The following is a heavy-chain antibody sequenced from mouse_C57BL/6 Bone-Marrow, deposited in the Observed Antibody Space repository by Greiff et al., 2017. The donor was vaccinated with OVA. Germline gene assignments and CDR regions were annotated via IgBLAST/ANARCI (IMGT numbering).Heavy chain of an antibody. CDR1: GFTFSSYA. Sequence: EVHLVESGGGLVKPGGSLKLSCAASGFTFSSYAMSWVRQTPEKRLEWVATISDGGSYTYYPDNVKGRFTISRDNAKNNLYLQMSHLKSEDTAMYYCARDWVVASYYAMDYWGQGTSVTVSS. V-gene: IGHV5-4*01. CDR3: ARDWVVASYYAMDY. D-gene: IGHD1-1*01. J-gene: IGHJ4*01. CDR2: ISDGGSYT.